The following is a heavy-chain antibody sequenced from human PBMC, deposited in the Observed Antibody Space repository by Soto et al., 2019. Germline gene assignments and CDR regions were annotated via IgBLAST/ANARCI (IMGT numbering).Heavy chain of an antibody. CDR1: GGSISKSNYF. D-gene: IGHD2-21*01. J-gene: IGHJ4*02. CDR3: ARLGWGNGDSDY. Sequence: QLQLQESGPGLVKSSETLSLTCTVSGGSISKSNYFWGWIRQAPGKGLEWIASMLYSGTTSYNSSLKSRVAISVDTSKNQFSLELNSVTAADTAVYYCARLGWGNGDSDYWGQVTLVTVSS. CDR2: MLYSGTT. V-gene: IGHV4-39*01.